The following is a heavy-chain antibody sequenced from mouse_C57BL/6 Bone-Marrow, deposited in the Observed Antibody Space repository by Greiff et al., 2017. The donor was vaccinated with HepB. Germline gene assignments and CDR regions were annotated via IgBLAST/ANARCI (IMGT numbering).Heavy chain of an antibody. CDR1: GYTFTSYW. D-gene: IGHD3-1*01. CDR2: IHPNSGST. Sequence: QVQLQQSGAELVKPGASVKLSCKASGYTFTSYWMHWVKQRPGQGLEWIGMIHPNSGSTNYNAKFKSTATLTVDKSSSTAYMQLSSLTSEDSAVDYCARIGLALFAYWGQGTLVTVSA. J-gene: IGHJ3*01. CDR3: ARIGLALFAY. V-gene: IGHV1-64*01.